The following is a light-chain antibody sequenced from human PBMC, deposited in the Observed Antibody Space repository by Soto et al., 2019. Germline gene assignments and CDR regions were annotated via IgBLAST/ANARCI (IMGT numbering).Light chain of an antibody. V-gene: IGKV4-1*01. J-gene: IGKJ2*01. CDR1: QSVLYSSNNKNY. Sequence: DIVMTQSPDSLAVSLGERATINCRSSQSVLYSSNNKNYLAWYQQKPGQPPKLLIWWASTRESGVPDRFSGSGSVTDFTLTISSLQAEDVAVYSCQQYYSAPYTFDQGTKLEIK. CDR3: QQYYSAPYT. CDR2: WAS.